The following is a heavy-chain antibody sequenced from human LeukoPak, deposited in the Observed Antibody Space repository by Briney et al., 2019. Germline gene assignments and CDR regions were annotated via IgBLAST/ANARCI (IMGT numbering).Heavy chain of an antibody. J-gene: IGHJ6*03. CDR2: ISYDGSNK. D-gene: IGHD2-2*01. Sequence: GGSLRLSCAASGFTISSYAMHWVRQAPGKGLEWVAVISYDGSNKYYADSVKGRFTISRDNSKNTLYLQMNSLRAEDTAVYYCARGVLGYCSSTSCQERDYYMDVWGKGTTVTVSS. CDR3: ARGVLGYCSSTSCQERDYYMDV. CDR1: GFTISSYA. V-gene: IGHV3-30*04.